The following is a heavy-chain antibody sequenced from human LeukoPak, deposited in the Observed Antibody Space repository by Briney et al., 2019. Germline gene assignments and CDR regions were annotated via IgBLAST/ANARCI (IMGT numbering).Heavy chain of an antibody. D-gene: IGHD6-6*01. J-gene: IGHJ4*02. CDR1: GFTFSDYW. CDR3: ARDEAAPGRADY. Sequence: PGGSLRLSCAASGFTFSDYWMTWVRQAPGKGLEWVAHIKQDGSEKYYGDSVKGRFTISRDNAKNLVYLQLNSLGAEDTAVYYCARDEAAPGRADYWGQGTLVTVSS. V-gene: IGHV3-7*01. CDR2: IKQDGSEK.